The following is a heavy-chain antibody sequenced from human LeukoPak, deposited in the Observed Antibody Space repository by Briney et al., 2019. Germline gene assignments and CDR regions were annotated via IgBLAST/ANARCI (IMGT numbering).Heavy chain of an antibody. V-gene: IGHV5-10-1*01. CDR3: AVWFGELYSPNYYYYGMDV. Sequence: GESLKISCKGSGYSFTSYWISWGRPMPGKGLEWMGRIDPSDSYTNYSPSFQGHVTISADKSISTAYLQWSSLKASDTAMYYCAVWFGELYSPNYYYYGMDVWGKGTTVTVSS. D-gene: IGHD3-10*01. CDR1: GYSFTSYW. CDR2: IDPSDSYT. J-gene: IGHJ6*04.